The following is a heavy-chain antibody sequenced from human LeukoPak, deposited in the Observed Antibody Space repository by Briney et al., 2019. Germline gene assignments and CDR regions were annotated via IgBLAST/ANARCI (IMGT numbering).Heavy chain of an antibody. CDR3: ARGPYCGDDCYFDS. CDR1: GGSISDYF. CDR2: IYSSGST. J-gene: IGHJ4*02. D-gene: IGHD2-21*01. Sequence: SETLSLTCTVSGGSISDYFWSWIRQPAGKGLEWIGRIYSSGSTPYSPSLKSRVTMSVDTSKNQFSLRLTSVTAADTAVYYCARGPYCGDDCYFDSWGRGTLFTVSS. V-gene: IGHV4-4*07.